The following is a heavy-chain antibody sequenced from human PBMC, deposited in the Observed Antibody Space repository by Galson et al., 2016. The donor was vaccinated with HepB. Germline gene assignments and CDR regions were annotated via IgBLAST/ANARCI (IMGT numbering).Heavy chain of an antibody. CDR3: ARDFSIGTSSYIPDY. Sequence: SLRLSCAASGVVFSNYAMHWVRQAPGKGLEWVAIIWYDGNYKSYGDSAKGRFTISRDNSKNTLYLHMSNLRAEDTAVYFCARDFSIGTSSYIPDYWGLGTLRTVSS. D-gene: IGHD2-15*01. J-gene: IGHJ4*02. CDR2: IWYDGNYK. V-gene: IGHV3-33*08. CDR1: GVVFSNYA.